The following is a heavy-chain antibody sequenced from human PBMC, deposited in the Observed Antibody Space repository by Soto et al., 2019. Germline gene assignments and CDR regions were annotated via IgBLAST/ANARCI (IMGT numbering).Heavy chain of an antibody. CDR2: IYYSGST. CDR1: GGSISSSSYY. J-gene: IGHJ4*02. D-gene: IGHD4-17*01. CDR3: ARTYGFIDY. Sequence: SETLSLTCTVSGGSISSSSYYWGWIRQPPGKGLEWIGSIYYSGSTYYNPSLKSRVTISVDTSKNQFSVNLSSVTAADTAVYYCARTYGFIDYWGQGTLVTVSS. V-gene: IGHV4-39*07.